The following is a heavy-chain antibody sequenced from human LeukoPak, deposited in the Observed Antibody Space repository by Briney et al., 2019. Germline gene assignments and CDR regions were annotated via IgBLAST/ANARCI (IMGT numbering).Heavy chain of an antibody. CDR3: ARGFPPRRQYDSSGYYSYYFDY. J-gene: IGHJ4*02. CDR2: ISAYNGNT. V-gene: IGHV1-18*01. CDR1: GGTFSSYA. Sequence: GSVKVSCKASGGTFSSYAISWVRQAPGQGLEWMGWISAYNGNTHSAQKLQGRVTMTTDTSTSTAYMELRSLRSDDTAVYYCARGFPPRRQYDSSGYYSYYFDYWGQGTLVTVSS. D-gene: IGHD3-22*01.